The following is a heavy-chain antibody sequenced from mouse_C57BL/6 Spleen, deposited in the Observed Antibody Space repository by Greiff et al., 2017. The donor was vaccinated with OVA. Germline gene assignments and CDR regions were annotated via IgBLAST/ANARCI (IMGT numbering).Heavy chain of an antibody. D-gene: IGHD2-10*01. V-gene: IGHV1-26*01. J-gene: IGHJ4*01. Sequence: VQLQQSGPELVKPGASVKISCKASGYTFTDYYMNWVKQSHGKSLEWIGDINPNNGGTSYNQKFKGKATLTVDKSSSTAYMELRSLTSEASAVSFCATYYLYSFDFWGPGTSVTVSS. CDR1: GYTFTDYY. CDR3: ATYYLYSFDF. CDR2: INPNNGGT.